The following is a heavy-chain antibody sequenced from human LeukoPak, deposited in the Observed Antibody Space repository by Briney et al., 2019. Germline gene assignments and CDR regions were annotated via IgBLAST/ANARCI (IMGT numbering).Heavy chain of an antibody. V-gene: IGHV1-18*01. CDR3: ARAPGDYYYDSSGYYYVY. CDR1: GYTFTSYG. D-gene: IGHD3-22*01. J-gene: IGHJ4*02. CDR2: ISAYNGNT. Sequence: ASVKVSCKASGYTFTSYGISWVRQAPGQGLEWMGWISAYNGNTNYPQKLQGRVTMTTDTSTSTAYMGLRSLRSDDTAVFYCARAPGDYYYDSSGYYYVYWGQGTLVTGSS.